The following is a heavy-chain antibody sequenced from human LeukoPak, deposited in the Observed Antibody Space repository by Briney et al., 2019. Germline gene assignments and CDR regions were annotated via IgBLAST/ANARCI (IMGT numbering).Heavy chain of an antibody. Sequence: SETLSLTCTVSGGSISSSNYYWGWIRQPPGKGLEWIGSIYYSGSTYYNPSLKSRVTISVDTSKNQFSLKLSSVTAADTAVYYCARTPILLWFGELSHRGYFDYWGQGTLVTVSS. V-gene: IGHV4-39*07. CDR3: ARTPILLWFGELSHRGYFDY. J-gene: IGHJ4*02. CDR1: GGSISSSNYY. D-gene: IGHD3-10*01. CDR2: IYYSGST.